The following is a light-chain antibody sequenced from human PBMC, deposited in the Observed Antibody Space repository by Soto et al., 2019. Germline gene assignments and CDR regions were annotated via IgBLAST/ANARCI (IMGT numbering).Light chain of an antibody. V-gene: IGLV2-14*01. CDR1: SNDVGGFNY. Sequence: QSVLTQPASMSGSPGQSITVSCTGTSNDVGGFNYVSWYQQHPGKAPKLLIFDVSNRPSGVSDRFSGSQSGNTASLTISGLQAEDEADYYCSSYTSISTEVFGTGTKLTVL. CDR2: DVS. CDR3: SSYTSISTEV. J-gene: IGLJ1*01.